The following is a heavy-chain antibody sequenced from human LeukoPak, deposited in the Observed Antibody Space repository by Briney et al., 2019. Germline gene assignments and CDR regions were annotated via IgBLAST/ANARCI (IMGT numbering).Heavy chain of an antibody. V-gene: IGHV3-23*01. CDR3: AKTYCSGGSCLGPYFDY. J-gene: IGHJ4*02. CDR1: GFTFSSYA. D-gene: IGHD2-15*01. Sequence: GGSLRLSCAASGFTFSSYAMSWVRQAPGKGLEWVSAISGSGGSTYYADSVKGRFTISRDNSKNTLYLQMNSLRAEDTAVYYCAKTYCSGGSCLGPYFDYWGQGTLVTASS. CDR2: ISGSGGST.